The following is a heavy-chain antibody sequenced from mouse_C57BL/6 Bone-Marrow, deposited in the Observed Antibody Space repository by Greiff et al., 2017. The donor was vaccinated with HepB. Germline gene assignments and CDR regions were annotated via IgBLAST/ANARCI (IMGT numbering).Heavy chain of an antibody. Sequence: QVQLQQSGAELVRPGASVTLSCKASGYTFTDYEMHWVKQTPVHGLEWIGAIDPETGGTAYNQKFKGKAILTADKSSSTAYMELRSLTSEDSAVYYCTSDYGSSYWYFDVWGTGTTVTVSA. CDR3: TSDYGSSYWYFDV. V-gene: IGHV1-15*01. CDR2: IDPETGGT. J-gene: IGHJ1*03. CDR1: GYTFTDYE. D-gene: IGHD1-1*01.